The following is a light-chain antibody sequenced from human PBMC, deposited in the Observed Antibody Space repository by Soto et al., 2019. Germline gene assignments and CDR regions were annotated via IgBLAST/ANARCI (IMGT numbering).Light chain of an antibody. CDR1: QSISTY. CDR2: GAS. V-gene: IGKV1-39*01. CDR3: QQSYRIPYT. J-gene: IGKJ2*01. Sequence: DIQMTQSPSSLSASVGDRVAITCRASQSISTYLNWYQQKPGNAPKLLISGASSLHSRVPSRISGSGSGTEFTLNISSLQREDFVTYYCQQSYRIPYTYGQGTTLEIK.